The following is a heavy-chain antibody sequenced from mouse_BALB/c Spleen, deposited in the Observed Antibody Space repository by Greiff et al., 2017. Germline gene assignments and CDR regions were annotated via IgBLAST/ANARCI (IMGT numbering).Heavy chain of an antibody. D-gene: IGHD1-2*01. CDR3: TRSDYYGYEGYYAMDY. V-gene: IGHV1S22*01. CDR2: IYPGSGST. CDR1: GYTFTSYW. Sequence: LQQPGSDLVRPGASVKLSCKASGYTFTSYWMHWVKQRPGQGLEWIGNIYPGSGSTNYDEKFKSKATLTVDTSSSTAYMQLSSLTSEDSAVYYCTRSDYYGYEGYYAMDYRGQGASVTVSS. J-gene: IGHJ4*01.